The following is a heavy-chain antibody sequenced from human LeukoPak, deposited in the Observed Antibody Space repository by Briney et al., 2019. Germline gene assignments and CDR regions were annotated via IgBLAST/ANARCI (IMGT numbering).Heavy chain of an antibody. Sequence: PGGSLRLSCAASGFPFDVQTMSWVRQAPGKGLDWVASMREDGTIIHYVDSVKGRFTISRDSPKNSLYLQMNSLRAEDTAVYYCVRGGAARGRFEKWGRGTLVTVSS. CDR3: VRGGAARGRFEK. J-gene: IGHJ4*02. CDR1: GFPFDVQT. CDR2: MREDGTII. V-gene: IGHV3-7*01. D-gene: IGHD6-25*01.